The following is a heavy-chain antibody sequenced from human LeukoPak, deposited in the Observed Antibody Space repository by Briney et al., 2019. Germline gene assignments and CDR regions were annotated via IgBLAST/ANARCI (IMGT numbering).Heavy chain of an antibody. CDR3: AKSRADYYGSGSPSVDP. D-gene: IGHD3-10*01. CDR1: GLTFSRDW. Sequence: GGSLRLSCAGFGLTFSRDWMSWVRQAPGKGLEWVANIKQDGGETYYGDSVKGRFTISRDNAKNSLYLQMRSLRAEDTAVYYCAKSRADYYGSGSPSVDPWGQGTLVTVSS. V-gene: IGHV3-7*01. CDR2: IKQDGGET. J-gene: IGHJ5*02.